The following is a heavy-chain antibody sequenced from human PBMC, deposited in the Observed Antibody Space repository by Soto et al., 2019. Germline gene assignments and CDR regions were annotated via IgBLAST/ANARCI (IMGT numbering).Heavy chain of an antibody. V-gene: IGHV3-21*01. CDR3: ASLACSGGIVVVTAMGRAFDI. CDR2: ISSSSSYI. CDR1: GFTFSSYS. J-gene: IGHJ3*02. Sequence: GGSMRLSCAASGFTFSSYSMNWVRQAPGKGLEWVSSISSSSSYIYYADTVKGRFTISRDNAKNSLYLQMNSLIAEDTAVYYCASLACSGGIVVVTAMGRAFDIWGQGTMVTVSS. D-gene: IGHD2-21*02.